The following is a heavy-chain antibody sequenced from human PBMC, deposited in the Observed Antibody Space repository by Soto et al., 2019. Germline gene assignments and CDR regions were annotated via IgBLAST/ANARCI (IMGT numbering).Heavy chain of an antibody. CDR2: MNPNSGNT. V-gene: IGHV1-8*01. CDR3: ARADALAAAGTMDY. D-gene: IGHD6-13*01. J-gene: IGHJ4*02. Sequence: ASVKVSCKASGYTFTSYDITWVRQTTGQGLEWMGWMNPNSGNTGYAQKFQGRVTMTRNTSISTAYMELSSLRSEDTAVYYCARADALAAAGTMDYWGQGTLVTVSS. CDR1: GYTFTSYD.